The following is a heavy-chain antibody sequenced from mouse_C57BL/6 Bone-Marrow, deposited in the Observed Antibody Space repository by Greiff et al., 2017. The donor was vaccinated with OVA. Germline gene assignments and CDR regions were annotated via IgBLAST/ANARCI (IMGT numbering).Heavy chain of an antibody. J-gene: IGHJ4*01. CDR2: INPNNGGT. D-gene: IGHD1-1*01. V-gene: IGHV1-18*01. Sequence: EVKLVESGPELVKPGASVKIPCKASGYTFTDYNMDWVKQSHGKSLEWIGDINPNNGGTIYNQKFKGKATLTVDKSSSTAYMELRSLTSEDTAVYYCARKKAYGSSPYAMDYWGQGTSVTVSS. CDR3: ARKKAYGSSPYAMDY. CDR1: GYTFTDYN.